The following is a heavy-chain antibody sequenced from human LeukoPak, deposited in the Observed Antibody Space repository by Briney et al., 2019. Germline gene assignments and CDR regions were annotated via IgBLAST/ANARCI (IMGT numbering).Heavy chain of an antibody. Sequence: GGFLRLSCTASGFTFGDYAMSWFRQAPGKGLEWVGFIRSKAYGGTTEYAASVKGRFTISRDDSKSIAYLKMNSLKTEDTAVYYCTRALAAYYDFWSGYYGGSDWFDPWGQGTLVTVSS. CDR3: TRALAAYYDFWSGYYGGSDWFDP. J-gene: IGHJ5*02. V-gene: IGHV3-49*03. D-gene: IGHD3-3*01. CDR2: IRSKAYGGTT. CDR1: GFTFGDYA.